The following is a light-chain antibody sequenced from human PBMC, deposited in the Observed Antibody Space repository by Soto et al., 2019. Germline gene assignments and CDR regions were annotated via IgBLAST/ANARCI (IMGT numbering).Light chain of an antibody. CDR1: QSVSNNY. CDR2: GAS. V-gene: IGKV3-20*01. J-gene: IGKJ1*01. Sequence: EYGLSQSPGTLSLSPRERATLSCRPSQSVSNNYLAWYQQKPGQAPRLLIYGASSRATGIPDRFSGSGSGTEFTLTVDRLEPEDFAVYYCHQYGSSPQTFGRGTKV. CDR3: HQYGSSPQT.